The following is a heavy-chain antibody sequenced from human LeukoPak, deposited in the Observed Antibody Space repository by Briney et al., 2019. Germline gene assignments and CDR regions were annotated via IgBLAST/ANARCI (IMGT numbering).Heavy chain of an antibody. J-gene: IGHJ4*02. CDR2: IYSSGST. Sequence: SETLSLTCAVSGGSFRTTIYYWGWIRQPPGKGLEWIGGIYSSGSTNYNPSLKSRVTISVDTSKNQFSLKLSSVTAADTAVYYCARLAAAGPYFDYWGQGTLVTVSS. D-gene: IGHD6-13*01. CDR1: GGSFRTTIYY. V-gene: IGHV4-39*07. CDR3: ARLAAAGPYFDY.